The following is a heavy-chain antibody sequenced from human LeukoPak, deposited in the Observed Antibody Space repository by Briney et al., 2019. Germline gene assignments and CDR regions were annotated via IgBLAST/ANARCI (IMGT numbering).Heavy chain of an antibody. CDR1: GFTFDDYA. J-gene: IGHJ4*02. D-gene: IGHD3-9*01. V-gene: IGHV3-9*01. CDR3: AKDMGYDILTGYYRYYFDY. Sequence: GRSLRLSCAASGFTFDDYAMHWVRQAPGKGLEWVSGISWNSGSIGYADSVKGRFTISRDNAKNSLYLQMNSLRAEDTALYYCAKDMGYDILTGYYRYYFDYWGQGTLVTVSS. CDR2: ISWNSGSI.